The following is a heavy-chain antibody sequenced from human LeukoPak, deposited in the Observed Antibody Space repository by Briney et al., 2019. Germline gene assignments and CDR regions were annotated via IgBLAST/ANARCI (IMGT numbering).Heavy chain of an antibody. CDR3: ARSTFNYYGSGSYYPYYYMDV. J-gene: IGHJ6*03. CDR1: GYTFTSYG. D-gene: IGHD3-10*01. CDR2: ISAYNGNT. Sequence: ASVKVSCKASGYTFTSYGISWVRQAPGQGLEWMGWISAYNGNTNYAQKLQGRVTMTTDTSTSTAYMELRSLRSEDTAVYYCARSTFNYYGSGSYYPYYYMDVWGKGTTVTISS. V-gene: IGHV1-18*01.